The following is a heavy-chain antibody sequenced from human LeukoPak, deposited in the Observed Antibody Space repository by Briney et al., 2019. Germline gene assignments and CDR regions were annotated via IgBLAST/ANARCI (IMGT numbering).Heavy chain of an antibody. CDR3: AREFATSGLYFDY. D-gene: IGHD1-26*01. J-gene: IGHJ4*02. V-gene: IGHV3-33*01. CDR1: GFTLSSYG. Sequence: GGSLRLSCAASGFTLSSYGMHWVRQAPGKGLEWVAVIWYDGSNKYYADSVKGRFTISRDNSKNTLYLQMNSLRAEDTAVYYCAREFATSGLYFDYWGQGTLVTVSS. CDR2: IWYDGSNK.